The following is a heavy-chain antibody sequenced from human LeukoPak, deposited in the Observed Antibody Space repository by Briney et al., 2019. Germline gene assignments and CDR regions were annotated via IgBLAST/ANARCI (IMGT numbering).Heavy chain of an antibody. CDR3: ARTLVYTATFDI. CDR1: GFTFSSYA. Sequence: GGSLRLSCAASGFTFSSYAISWVRQAPGKGLEWVANIKEDGSQKYYVDSVKGRFTISRDNAKNSLHLQMNSLRAEDTAVYYCARTLVYTATFDIWGRGTMVTVSS. J-gene: IGHJ3*02. V-gene: IGHV3-7*01. CDR2: IKEDGSQK. D-gene: IGHD5-18*01.